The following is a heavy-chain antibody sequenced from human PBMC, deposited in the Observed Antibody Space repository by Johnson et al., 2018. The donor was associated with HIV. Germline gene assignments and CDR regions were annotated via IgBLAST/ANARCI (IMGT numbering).Heavy chain of an antibody. V-gene: IGHV3-30*02. CDR1: GFTFSSYG. CDR3: AKEDYYGSWRYDAFDI. Sequence: MQLVESGGGVVQYGGLRRISGAVSGFTFSSYGMHWVHQAPGKGLEWVAFIRYDGSNKYYADSVKGRFTISRDNSKNTLYLQMNSLRAEDTSVSYCAKEDYYGSWRYDAFDIWGQGTMVTVS. J-gene: IGHJ3*02. D-gene: IGHD3-10*01. CDR2: IRYDGSNK.